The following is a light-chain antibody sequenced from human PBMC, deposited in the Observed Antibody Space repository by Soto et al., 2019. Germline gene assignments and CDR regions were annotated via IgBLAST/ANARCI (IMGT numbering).Light chain of an antibody. Sequence: EIXLTQSPATLSLSPGERATLSCGASQTITSAYLAWYQLKPGLAPRLLFYDASNRATGVPDRFSGSGSGTDFTLTISRLEPEDFAVYYCQQYDTSPLTFGGGTKVEIK. V-gene: IGKV3D-20*01. CDR3: QQYDTSPLT. J-gene: IGKJ4*01. CDR2: DAS. CDR1: QTITSAY.